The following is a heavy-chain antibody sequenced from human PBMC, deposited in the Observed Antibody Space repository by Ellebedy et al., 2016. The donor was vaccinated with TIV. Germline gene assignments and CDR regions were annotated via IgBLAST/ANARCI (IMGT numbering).Heavy chain of an antibody. D-gene: IGHD4-17*01. CDR3: ARLGPGSTTMTTGDAFDI. V-gene: IGHV4-4*02. CDR2: LFHSGTS. J-gene: IGHJ3*02. Sequence: MPSETLSLPCDVAGCAISGVNWWTWVRQHPGKGLELNGELFHSGTSNYNPSLKSRVTISVDKSKDQFSLNLSSVTAADTAVYYCARLGPGSTTMTTGDAFDIWGQGTMVTVSS. CDR1: GCAISGVNW.